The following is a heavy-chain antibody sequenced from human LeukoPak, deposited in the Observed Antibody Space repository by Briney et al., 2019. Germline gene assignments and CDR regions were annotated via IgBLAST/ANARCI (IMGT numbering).Heavy chain of an antibody. D-gene: IGHD5-12*01. CDR2: ISGSGGST. V-gene: IGHV3-23*01. Sequence: GGSLRLSCAASGFTFSSYAMSWVRQAPGKGLEWVSAISGSGGSTYYADSVKGRFTISRDNSKNTLYLQMNSLRAEDTAVYYCAKAVATIRYYYYYMDVWGKGTTVTVSS. CDR3: AKAVATIRYYYYYMDV. CDR1: GFTFSSYA. J-gene: IGHJ6*03.